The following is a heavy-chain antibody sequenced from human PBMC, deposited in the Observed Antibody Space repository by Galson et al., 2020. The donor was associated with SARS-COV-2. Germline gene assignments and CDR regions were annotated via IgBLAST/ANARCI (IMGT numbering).Heavy chain of an antibody. CDR1: GGSFSGYY. D-gene: IGHD3-3*01. CDR3: ARVSQVSLEWLLFGAGATPKRLYNWFDP. V-gene: IGHV4-34*01. CDR2: INHSGST. Sequence: SETLSLTCAVYGGSFSGYYWSWIRQPPGKGLEWIGEINHSGSTNYNPSLQSRVTISVDTSKNQFSLKLSSVTAADTAVYYCARVSQVSLEWLLFGAGATPKRLYNWFDPWGQGTLVTVSS. J-gene: IGHJ5*02.